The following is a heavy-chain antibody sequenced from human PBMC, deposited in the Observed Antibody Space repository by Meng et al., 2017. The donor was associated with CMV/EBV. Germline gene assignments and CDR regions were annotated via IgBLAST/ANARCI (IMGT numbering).Heavy chain of an antibody. CDR3: ARSRSGPPLHDAFDI. CDR1: GYTFTSYD. Sequence: ASVKVSCKASGYTFTSYDINWVRQATGQGLEWMGWMNPNSGNTGYAQKFQGRVTMTRNTSISTAYMELSNLRSEDTAVYYCARSRSGPPLHDAFDIWGPGTMVTVSS. D-gene: IGHD2-15*01. CDR2: MNPNSGNT. V-gene: IGHV1-8*01. J-gene: IGHJ3*02.